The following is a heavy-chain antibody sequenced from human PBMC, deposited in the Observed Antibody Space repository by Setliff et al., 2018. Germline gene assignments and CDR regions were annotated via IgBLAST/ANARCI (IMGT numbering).Heavy chain of an antibody. CDR2: ISSDGNNE. CDR1: GFTFRAYG. CDR3: ARDHGELGQERRTHFFRH. D-gene: IGHD1-1*01. V-gene: IGHV3-30*03. Sequence: GGSLRLSCEASGFTFRAYGMFWVRQAPGKGLEWVAVISSDGNNEYYADSVKGRFTVSRDNSKNTLYLQVNSLRAEDTAVYYCARDHGELGQERRTHFFRHWGQGTLVTVSS. J-gene: IGHJ1*01.